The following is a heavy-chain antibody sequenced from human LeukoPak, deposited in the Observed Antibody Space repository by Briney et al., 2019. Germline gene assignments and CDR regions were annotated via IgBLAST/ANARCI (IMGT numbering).Heavy chain of an antibody. Sequence: SETLSLTCTVSGGSISSSSYYWGWIRQPPGKGLEWIGSIYYSGSTYYNPSLKSRVTISVDTSKNQFSLKLSSVTAADTAVYYCAREYSSSSWGAVYYFDYWGQGTLVTVSS. J-gene: IGHJ4*02. CDR2: IYYSGST. CDR1: GGSISSSSYY. CDR3: AREYSSSSWGAVYYFDY. D-gene: IGHD6-6*01. V-gene: IGHV4-39*07.